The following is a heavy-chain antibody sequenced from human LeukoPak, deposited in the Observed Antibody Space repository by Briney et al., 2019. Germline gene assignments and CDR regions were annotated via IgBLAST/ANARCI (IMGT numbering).Heavy chain of an antibody. CDR1: GFTFSTYA. CDR2: MSYDGSNK. V-gene: IGHV3-30-3*01. J-gene: IGHJ5*02. Sequence: GGSLRLSCAASGFTFSTYAMHWVRQAPGKGLEWVAVMSYDGSNKYYADSVKGRFTISRDNSKDTLYLQMNSLRAEDTAVYYCARGGSRQWLVRGWFDPWGQGTQVIVSS. D-gene: IGHD6-19*01. CDR3: ARGGSRQWLVRGWFDP.